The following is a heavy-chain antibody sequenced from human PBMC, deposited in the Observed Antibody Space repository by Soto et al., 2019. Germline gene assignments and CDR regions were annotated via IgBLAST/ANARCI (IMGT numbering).Heavy chain of an antibody. V-gene: IGHV3-30*18. CDR1: GFTFSSYG. CDR2: ISYDGSNK. CDR3: GKARYYDSSGRGDY. D-gene: IGHD3-22*01. J-gene: IGHJ4*02. Sequence: QVQLVESGGGVVQPGRSLRLSCAASGFTFSSYGMHWVRQAPGKGLEWVAVISYDGSNKYYADSVKGRFTISRDNSKNTLYLQMNSLRAEDTAVYYCGKARYYDSSGRGDYWGQGTLVTVSS.